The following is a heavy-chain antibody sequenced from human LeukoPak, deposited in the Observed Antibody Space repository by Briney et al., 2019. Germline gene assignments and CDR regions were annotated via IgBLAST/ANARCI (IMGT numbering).Heavy chain of an antibody. CDR1: GGSFSSSFYY. D-gene: IGHD6-13*01. CDR2: IYYSGST. CDR3: ARHSSSSFNFDY. J-gene: IGHJ4*02. Sequence: PSETLSLTCTVSGGSFSSSFYYWGWIRQPPGKGLEWIGSIYYSGSTYYNPSLKSRVTTSVDTSKNQFSLKLSSVTAADTAVYYCARHSSSSFNFDYWGQGTLVTVSS. V-gene: IGHV4-39*01.